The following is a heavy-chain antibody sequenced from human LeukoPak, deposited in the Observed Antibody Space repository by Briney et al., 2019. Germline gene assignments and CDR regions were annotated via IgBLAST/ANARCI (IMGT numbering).Heavy chain of an antibody. J-gene: IGHJ6*03. Sequence: GGSLRLSCAASGFTFSSYSMNWVRQAPGKGLEWVSSISSSSSSYIYYADSVKGRFTISRDNAKNSLYLQMNSLRAEDTAVYYCARDAVVELQTYYYMDVWGKGTTVTVSS. D-gene: IGHD2-15*01. CDR2: ISSSSSSYI. CDR1: GFTFSSYS. V-gene: IGHV3-21*01. CDR3: ARDAVVELQTYYYMDV.